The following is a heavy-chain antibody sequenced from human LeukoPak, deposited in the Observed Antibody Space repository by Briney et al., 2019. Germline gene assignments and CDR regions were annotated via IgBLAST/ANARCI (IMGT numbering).Heavy chain of an antibody. V-gene: IGHV1-8*01. CDR2: MNPNSGNT. CDR1: GYTFTSYD. J-gene: IGHJ5*02. Sequence: ASVKVSCKASGYTFTSYDINWVRQATGQGLEWMGWMNPNSGNTGYAQKFQGRVTMTRNTSISTAYMELSSLRSEDTAVYYCARGPEYCSSTSCRNNWFDPWGQGTLVTVSS. D-gene: IGHD2-2*01. CDR3: ARGPEYCSSTSCRNNWFDP.